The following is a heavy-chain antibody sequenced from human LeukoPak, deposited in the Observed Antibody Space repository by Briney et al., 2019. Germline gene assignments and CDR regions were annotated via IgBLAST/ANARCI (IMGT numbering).Heavy chain of an antibody. V-gene: IGHV3-7*01. CDR1: GFTFSSYW. J-gene: IGHJ4*02. CDR3: ARNRRYFDWLLYYSDY. D-gene: IGHD3-9*01. CDR2: IKQDGSDK. Sequence: GGSLRLSCAASGFTFSSYWMSWVRQAPGKGLEWVANIKQDGSDKYYVDSVKGRFTISRDNAKNSLYLQMNSLRAEDTAEYYCARNRRYFDWLLYYSDYWGQGTLVTVSS.